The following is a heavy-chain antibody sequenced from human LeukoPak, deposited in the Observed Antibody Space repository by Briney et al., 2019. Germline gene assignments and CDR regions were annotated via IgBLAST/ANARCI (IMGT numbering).Heavy chain of an antibody. CDR3: AREDGEPGIAVAGLDY. V-gene: IGHV3-21*01. D-gene: IGHD6-19*01. CDR1: GFTFSSYS. CDR2: ISSSSSYI. Sequence: PGGSLRLSCAASGFTFSSYSMNWVRQAPGKGLEWVSSISSSSSYIYYADSVKGRFPISRDNAKNSLYLQMNSLRAEDTAVYYCAREDGEPGIAVAGLDYWGQGTLVTVSS. J-gene: IGHJ4*02.